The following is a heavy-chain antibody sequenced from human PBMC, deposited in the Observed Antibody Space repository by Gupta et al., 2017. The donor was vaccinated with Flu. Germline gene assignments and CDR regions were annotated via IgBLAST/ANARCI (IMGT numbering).Heavy chain of an antibody. D-gene: IGHD4-17*01. Sequence: EVPLLESGGGLVQPGGSLRLSCAASGFTFSRSAMSWVSQAPGKGLEWFSAISGSGGSTYYADSVKGRFTISRDNSKNTLYLQMNSLRAEDTAVYYCARMGMTTVSTGDYWGQGTLVTVSS. CDR1: GFTFSRSA. CDR3: ARMGMTTVSTGDY. V-gene: IGHV3-23*01. J-gene: IGHJ4*02. CDR2: ISGSGGST.